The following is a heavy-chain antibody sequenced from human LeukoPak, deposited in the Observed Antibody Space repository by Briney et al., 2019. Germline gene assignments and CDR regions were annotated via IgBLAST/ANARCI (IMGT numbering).Heavy chain of an antibody. J-gene: IGHJ4*02. V-gene: IGHV6-1*01. CDR1: GDSVSSNSAA. CDR2: TYYRSKWYN. D-gene: IGHD6-6*01. CDR3: ARAEAARPGYGY. Sequence: SQTLSLTCAISGDSVSSNSAAWNCIRQSPSRGLECLGRTYYRSKWYNDYAVSVKGRITINPDTSKNQFSLQLNSVTPEDTAVYYCARAEAARPGYGYWGQGTLVTVSS.